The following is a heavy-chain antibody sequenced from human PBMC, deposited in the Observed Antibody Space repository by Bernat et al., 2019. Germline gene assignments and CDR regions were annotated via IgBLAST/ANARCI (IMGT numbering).Heavy chain of an antibody. V-gene: IGHV3-23*01. J-gene: IGHJ1*01. D-gene: IGHD6-13*01. CDR3: TKDPGWRGSSWYPEYFEH. CDR2: ISGGDST. CDR1: GFTFSTYP. Sequence: EVQLLESGGGLVQPGGSLRLSCVASGFTFSTYPMNWVRQAPGKGLEWVSGISGGDSTYYADSVKGRFTISRDNSENTLYLQMNSPRAEDTAVYYCTKDPGWRGSSWYPEYFEHWGQGSLVIVSS.